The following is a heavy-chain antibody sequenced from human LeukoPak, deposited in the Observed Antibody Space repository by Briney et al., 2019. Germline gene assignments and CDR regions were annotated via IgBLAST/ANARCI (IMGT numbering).Heavy chain of an antibody. CDR3: ARWSYYYDSSGHDALDY. J-gene: IGHJ4*02. CDR1: GFTVSSNY. Sequence: GGSLRLSCAASGFTVSSNYMSWVRQAPGKGLEWVSVIYSGGGTYYADSVRGRFTISRDNSKNTLYLQMNSLRAEDTAVYYCARWSYYYDSSGHDALDYWGQGTLVTVSS. V-gene: IGHV3-66*01. D-gene: IGHD3-22*01. CDR2: IYSGGGT.